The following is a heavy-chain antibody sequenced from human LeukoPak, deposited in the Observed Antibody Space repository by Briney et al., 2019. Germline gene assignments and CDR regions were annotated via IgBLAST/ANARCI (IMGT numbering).Heavy chain of an antibody. Sequence: PRASVKVSCKASGYIFTDYYIHWVRRARGQGLEWMGWINPNSGGTYFAQSFEARVTLSRDTSINTAYMEMRGLTSDDTAIYYCAKSQYSFGSGSTRPLFDHWGQGTLVTVSS. CDR2: INPNSGGT. D-gene: IGHD3-10*01. CDR3: AKSQYSFGSGSTRPLFDH. J-gene: IGHJ4*02. CDR1: GYIFTDYY. V-gene: IGHV1-2*02.